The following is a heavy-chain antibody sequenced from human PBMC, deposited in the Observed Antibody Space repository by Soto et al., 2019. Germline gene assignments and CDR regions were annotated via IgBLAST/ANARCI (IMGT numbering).Heavy chain of an antibody. CDR1: GFTFSLYV. J-gene: IGHJ4*02. Sequence: PGGSLRLSCAVSGFTFSLYVMHWVRQAPGKGLEWVAFISYEGRNKYYADSVKGRFTLSRDNSKNTLSLQMESLRPEDTAVYYCAKGRDSTLLRWQYFDNWGQGTQVTVSS. V-gene: IGHV3-30*18. CDR3: AKGRDSTLLRWQYFDN. D-gene: IGHD4-17*01. CDR2: ISYEGRNK.